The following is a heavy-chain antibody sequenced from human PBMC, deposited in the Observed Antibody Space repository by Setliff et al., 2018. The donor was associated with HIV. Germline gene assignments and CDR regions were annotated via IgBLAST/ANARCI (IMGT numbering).Heavy chain of an antibody. J-gene: IGHJ4*02. CDR2: IYHSGST. CDR1: GGSFSGSY. Sequence: LSLTCAVYGGSFSGSYWSWIRQPPGKELEWIGEIYHSGSTDYNPSLKSRVTISVDTSKNQFSLKLTSVTATDTAVYYCARDRRDDYYLTAYFDSLGQGTLVTVSS. V-gene: IGHV4-34*01. D-gene: IGHD1-26*01. CDR3: ARDRRDDYYLTAYFDS.